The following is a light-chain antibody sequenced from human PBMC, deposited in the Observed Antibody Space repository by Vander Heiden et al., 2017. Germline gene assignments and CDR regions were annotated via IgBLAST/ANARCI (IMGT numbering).Light chain of an antibody. CDR2: KAS. J-gene: IGKJ1*01. V-gene: IGKV1-5*03. CDR3: QQYNSYSQGT. Sequence: DIQMTQSPSTLSASVGDRVTITCRASQSISSWLAWYQQKPGKAPKLLIYKASSLESGVPSRFSGSGYGTEFTLTISSRQPDDFAPYYCQQYNSYSQGTFGQGTKVXIK. CDR1: QSISSW.